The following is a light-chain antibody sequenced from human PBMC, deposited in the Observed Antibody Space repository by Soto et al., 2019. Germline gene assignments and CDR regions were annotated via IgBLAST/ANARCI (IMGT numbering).Light chain of an antibody. V-gene: IGLV2-14*03. Sequence: QSALTQPASVSGSPGQSITISCTGTSSDLGGYNYVSWYQQHPGKAPKLMIYEVSNRPSGVSNRFSGSKSGNTASLTISGLQAEDEADYYCSSYTTSNTRDVFGTGTQLTVL. J-gene: IGLJ1*01. CDR2: EVS. CDR3: SSYTTSNTRDV. CDR1: SSDLGGYNY.